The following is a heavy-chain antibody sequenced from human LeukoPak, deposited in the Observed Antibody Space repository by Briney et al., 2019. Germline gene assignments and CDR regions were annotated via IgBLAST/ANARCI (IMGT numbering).Heavy chain of an antibody. Sequence: PSETLSLTCSVFGGSINSTSYYLDWVRQPPGKGLEWIGNIYYSGNTHYNSSLRSRVSISVDTSKNQFSLKLTSVTAADTAVYYCARHWFSGSYYPRYDVWGQGTLVTVSS. D-gene: IGHD1-26*01. CDR1: GGSINSTSYY. CDR3: ARHWFSGSYYPRYDV. V-gene: IGHV4-39*01. CDR2: IYYSGNT. J-gene: IGHJ4*02.